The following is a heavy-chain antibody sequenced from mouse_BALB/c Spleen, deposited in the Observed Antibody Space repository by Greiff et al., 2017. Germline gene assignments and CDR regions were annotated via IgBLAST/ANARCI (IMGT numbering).Heavy chain of an antibody. J-gene: IGHJ2*01. CDR3: ARQGITTASFDY. V-gene: IGHV5-12-1*01. D-gene: IGHD1-1*01. CDR2: ISSGGGST. CDR1: GFAFSSYD. Sequence: EVQRVESGGGLVKPGGSLKLSCAASGFAFSSYDMSWVRQTPEKRLEWVAYISSGGGSTYYPDTVKGRFTISRDNAKNTLYLQMSSLKSEDTAMYYCARQGITTASFDYWGQGTTLTVSS.